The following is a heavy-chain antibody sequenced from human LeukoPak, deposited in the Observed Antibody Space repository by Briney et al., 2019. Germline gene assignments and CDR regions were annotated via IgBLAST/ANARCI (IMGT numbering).Heavy chain of an antibody. Sequence: GGSLRLSCAASGFTFSSYSMNWVRQAPGKGLEWVSYISSSGSSGYYADSVKGRFTISRDNAKNSLYLQMNSLRAEDTAVYYCARDRGGWYRDAFDIWGQGTMVTVS. CDR2: ISSSGSSG. CDR1: GFTFSSYS. CDR3: ARDRGGWYRDAFDI. V-gene: IGHV3-48*04. J-gene: IGHJ3*02. D-gene: IGHD6-19*01.